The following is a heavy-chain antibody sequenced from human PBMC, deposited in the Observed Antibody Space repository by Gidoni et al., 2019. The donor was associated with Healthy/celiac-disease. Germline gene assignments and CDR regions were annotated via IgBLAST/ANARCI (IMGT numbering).Heavy chain of an antibody. V-gene: IGHV4-4*02. CDR3: ARGYGDTAASYFDY. D-gene: IGHD5-18*01. CDR2: IYHSGST. CDR1: GGPISSSNW. Sequence: QVQLQESGPGLVKPSGTLSLPCAVPGGPISSSNWWSWVRQPPGKGLEWIGEIYHSGSTNYNPSHRRRVTISVAKSKNQFSLKLSSVTAADTAVYYCARGYGDTAASYFDYWGQGTLVTVSS. J-gene: IGHJ4*02.